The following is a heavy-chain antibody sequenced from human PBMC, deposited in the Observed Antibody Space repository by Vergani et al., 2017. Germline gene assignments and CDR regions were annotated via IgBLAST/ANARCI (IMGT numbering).Heavy chain of an antibody. V-gene: IGHV3-21*04. CDR3: AKDLSHDH. CDR1: GFTFSSYS. D-gene: IGHD2/OR15-2a*01. CDR2: ISSSSSYI. J-gene: IGHJ5*02. Sequence: EVQLVESGGGLVKPGGSLRLSCAASGFTFSSYSMNWVRQAPGKGLEWVSSISSSSSYIYYADSVKGRFTISRDNSKNTLYLQMNSLRAEDTAVYYCAKDLSHDHWGQGTLVTVSS.